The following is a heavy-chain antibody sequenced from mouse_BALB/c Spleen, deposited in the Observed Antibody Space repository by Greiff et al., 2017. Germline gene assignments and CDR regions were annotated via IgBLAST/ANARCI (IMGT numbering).Heavy chain of an antibody. V-gene: IGHV3-2*02. CDR2: ISYSGST. J-gene: IGHJ4*01. D-gene: IGHD1-2*01. CDR1: GYSITSDYA. CDR3: ARGLLRLRGAMDY. Sequence: VQLKQSGPGLVKPSQSLSLTCTVTGYSITSDYAWNWIRQFPGNKLEWMGYISYSGSTSYNPSLKSRISITRDTSKNQFFLQLNSVTTEDTATYYCARGLLRLRGAMDYWGQGTSVTVSS.